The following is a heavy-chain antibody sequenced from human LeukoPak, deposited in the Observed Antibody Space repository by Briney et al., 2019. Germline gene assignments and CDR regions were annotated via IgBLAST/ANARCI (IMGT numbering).Heavy chain of an antibody. CDR1: GFTVSSNY. CDR3: ARALAAAAPYGMDV. J-gene: IGHJ6*02. V-gene: IGHV3-53*01. D-gene: IGHD6-13*01. Sequence: PGGSLRLSCAASGFTVSSNYMSWVRQAPGKGLEWVSAIYSGGSTYYADSVKGRFTISRNKSKNTLYLQMNSLRAEDTAVYYCARALAAAAPYGMDVWGQGTTVTVSS. CDR2: IYSGGST.